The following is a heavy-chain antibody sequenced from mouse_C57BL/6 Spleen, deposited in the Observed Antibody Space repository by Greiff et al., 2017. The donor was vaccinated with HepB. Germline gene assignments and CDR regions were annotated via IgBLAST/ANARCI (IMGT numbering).Heavy chain of an antibody. Sequence: EVQLQQSGPELVKPGASVKISCKASGYTFTDYYMNWVKQSHGKSLEWIGDINPNNGGTSYNQKFKGKATLTVDKSSSTAYMELRSLTSEDSAVYDCAIITTEGFDYWGQGTTLTVSS. CDR1: GYTFTDYY. D-gene: IGHD1-1*01. CDR2: INPNNGGT. J-gene: IGHJ2*01. CDR3: AIITTEGFDY. V-gene: IGHV1-26*01.